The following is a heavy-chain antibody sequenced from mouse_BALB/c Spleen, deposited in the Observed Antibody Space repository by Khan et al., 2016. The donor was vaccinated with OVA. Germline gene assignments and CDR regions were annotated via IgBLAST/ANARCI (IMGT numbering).Heavy chain of an antibody. CDR3: ARSLVDSYAMDY. D-gene: IGHD2-13*01. J-gene: IGHJ4*01. CDR2: ISSGGHYT. Sequence: EVQLQESGGGVVKPGGSLKLSCSASGFTFSSFALSWVRQTPEKRLEWVATISSGGHYTFYPDSVKGRFTLSRDSARNTLYLHMCSLRSEDTGMYYCARSLVDSYAMDYLGQGTSVTVSS. CDR1: GFTFSSFA. V-gene: IGHV5-9-3*01.